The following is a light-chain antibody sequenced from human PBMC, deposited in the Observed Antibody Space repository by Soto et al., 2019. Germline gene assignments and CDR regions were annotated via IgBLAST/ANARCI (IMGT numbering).Light chain of an antibody. CDR1: QGISSY. J-gene: IGKJ5*01. CDR3: QQSYSTLPIT. CDR2: TAS. V-gene: IGKV1-39*01. Sequence: IQLTQSPSSLSASVGDRVTITCRASQGISSYLNWYQQKPGKAPKLLIYTASSLQSGVPSRFSGSGSGTDFTLTISSLQPEDFATYYCQQSYSTLPITFGQGTRLEIK.